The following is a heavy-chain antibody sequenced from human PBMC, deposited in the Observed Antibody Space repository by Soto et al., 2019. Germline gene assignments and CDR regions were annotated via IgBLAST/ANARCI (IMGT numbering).Heavy chain of an antibody. Sequence: QLQLVESGGGVVQPGTSLRLSCTASGSTFSNYIMHWVRQAPGKGLDWVAFISHDGSNKDYADSVEGRFTISRDTSKSSLYLQLSSMRPEDTAVYYCAGGDNYYALGVWGQGTTVSVSS. CDR2: ISHDGSNK. CDR1: GSTFSNYI. D-gene: IGHD2-15*01. J-gene: IGHJ6*02. CDR3: AGGDNYYALGV. V-gene: IGHV3-30-3*01.